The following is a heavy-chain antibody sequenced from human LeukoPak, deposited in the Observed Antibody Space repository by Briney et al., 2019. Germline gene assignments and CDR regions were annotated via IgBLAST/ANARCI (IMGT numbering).Heavy chain of an antibody. V-gene: IGHV4-61*01. J-gene: IGHJ4*02. CDR2: IYYSGST. Sequence: SETLSLTCTVSGGSVSSGSYYWSWIRQPPGKGLEWIGCIYYSGSTNYNPSLKSRVTISVDTSKNQFSLKLSSVTAADTAVYYCARLREVPRDRPGYGSGLDYWGQGTLVTVSS. CDR1: GGSVSSGSYY. D-gene: IGHD3-10*01. CDR3: ARLREVPRDRPGYGSGLDY.